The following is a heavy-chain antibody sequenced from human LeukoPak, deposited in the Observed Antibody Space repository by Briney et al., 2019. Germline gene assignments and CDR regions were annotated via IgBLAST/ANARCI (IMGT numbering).Heavy chain of an antibody. CDR3: ARRGALNCDILTGTYNWFDP. Sequence: SETLSLTCAVYGGSFSGYYWSWIRQPPGKGLEWIGEINHSGSTDYNPSLKSRVTISVDTSKNQFSLKLSSVTAADTAVYYCARRGALNCDILTGTYNWFDPWGQGTLVTVSS. CDR1: GGSFSGYY. CDR2: INHSGST. J-gene: IGHJ5*02. D-gene: IGHD3-9*01. V-gene: IGHV4-34*01.